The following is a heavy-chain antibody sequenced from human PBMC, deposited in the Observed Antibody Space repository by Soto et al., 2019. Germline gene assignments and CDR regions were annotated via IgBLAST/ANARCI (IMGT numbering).Heavy chain of an antibody. CDR2: ISSSSSYI. CDR1: GFTFSIYS. CDR3: ARESLMDFWSGYAYGMDV. Sequence: GGSLRLSCAASGFTFSIYSMKWVRHAPGKGLEWVSSISSSSSYIYYADSVKGRFTISRDNAKNSLYLQMNSLRAEDTAVHYCARESLMDFWSGYAYGMDVWGQGTTVTVSS. D-gene: IGHD3-3*01. V-gene: IGHV3-21*01. J-gene: IGHJ6*02.